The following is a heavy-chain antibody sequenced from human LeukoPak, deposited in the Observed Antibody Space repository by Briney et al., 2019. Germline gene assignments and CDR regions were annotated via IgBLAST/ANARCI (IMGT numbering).Heavy chain of an antibody. J-gene: IGHJ4*02. D-gene: IGHD3-9*01. Sequence: SETLSLTCTVSGGSVSSTNSYWGWVRQPPGKGLEWIGNVYYSGSANYNPSLKSRVTMSVDASKNHFSLKMPSMTAADTAVYYCTRLTKGRYFDYFFDYWGQGTLVTVSS. CDR2: VYYSGSA. CDR1: GGSVSSTNSY. V-gene: IGHV4-39*02. CDR3: TRLTKGRYFDYFFDY.